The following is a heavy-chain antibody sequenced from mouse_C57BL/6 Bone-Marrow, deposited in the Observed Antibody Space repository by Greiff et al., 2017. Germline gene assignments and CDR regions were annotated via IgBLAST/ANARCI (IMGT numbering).Heavy chain of an antibody. D-gene: IGHD2-2*01. CDR1: GFTFSSYA. CDR3: DGGYLYAMDY. CDR2: ISDGGSYT. Sequence: EVKVVESGGGLVKPGGSLKLSCAASGFTFSSYAMSWVRQTPEKRLEWVATISDGGSYTYYPDNVKGRFTISRDNAKNNLYLQMSHLKSEDTAMYSCDGGYLYAMDYWGQGTSVTVSS. V-gene: IGHV5-4*03. J-gene: IGHJ4*01.